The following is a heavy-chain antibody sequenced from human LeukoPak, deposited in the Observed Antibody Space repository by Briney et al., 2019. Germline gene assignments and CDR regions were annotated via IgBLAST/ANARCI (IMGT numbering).Heavy chain of an antibody. Sequence: PGGSLRLSCAASGVTFSGSGVHWVRQASGKGLEWVGRIRSKANSYATAFPASVKGRFTISRDDSKNTAYLQMNSLKTEDTAVYYCTRLSYSSSWPFDPWGQGTLVTVSS. V-gene: IGHV3-73*01. J-gene: IGHJ5*02. CDR2: IRSKANSYAT. CDR3: TRLSYSSSWPFDP. D-gene: IGHD6-13*01. CDR1: GVTFSGSG.